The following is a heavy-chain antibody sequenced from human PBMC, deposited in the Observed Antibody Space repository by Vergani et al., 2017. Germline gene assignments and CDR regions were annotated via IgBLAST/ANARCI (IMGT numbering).Heavy chain of an antibody. J-gene: IGHJ6*02. Sequence: EVQLLESGGGLVQPGGSLRLSCAASGFTFSNAWMSWVRQAPGKGLEWVGRIKSKTDGGTTDYAAPVKGRFTISRDDSKNTLYLQMNSLKTEDTAVYYCTRHSDYDSSGYYPYYYYGMDVWGQGTTVTVSS. CDR2: IKSKTDGGTT. D-gene: IGHD3-22*01. CDR1: GFTFSNAW. V-gene: IGHV3-15*01. CDR3: TRHSDYDSSGYYPYYYYGMDV.